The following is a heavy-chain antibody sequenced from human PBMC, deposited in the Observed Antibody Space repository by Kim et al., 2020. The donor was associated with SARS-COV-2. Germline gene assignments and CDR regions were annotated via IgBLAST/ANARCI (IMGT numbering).Heavy chain of an antibody. CDR1: GFTFSSYA. V-gene: IGHV3-23*01. CDR3: AKLPYVYSGSYYYYYGMDV. J-gene: IGHJ6*02. Sequence: GGSLRLSCAASGFTFSSYAMSWVRQAPGKGLEWVSAISGSGGSTYYADSVKGRFTISRDNSKNTLYLQMNSLRAEDTAVYYCAKLPYVYSGSYYYYYGMDVWGQGTTVTVSS. CDR2: ISGSGGST. D-gene: IGHD1-26*01.